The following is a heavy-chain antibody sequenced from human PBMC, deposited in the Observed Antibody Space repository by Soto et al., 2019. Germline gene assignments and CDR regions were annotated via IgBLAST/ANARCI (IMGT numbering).Heavy chain of an antibody. D-gene: IGHD6-19*01. V-gene: IGHV1-18*01. CDR1: GYTFTSYG. Sequence: ASVTVSCKDSGYTFTSYGISWVRQAHGQGLEWMGWISAYNGNTNYAQKLQGRVTMTTDTSTSTAYMELRSLRSDDTAVYYCARDRIAVAGSYYGMDVWGQGTTVTVSS. J-gene: IGHJ6*02. CDR2: ISAYNGNT. CDR3: ARDRIAVAGSYYGMDV.